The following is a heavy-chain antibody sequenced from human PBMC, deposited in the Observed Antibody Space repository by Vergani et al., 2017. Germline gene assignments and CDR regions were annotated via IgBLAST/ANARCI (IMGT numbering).Heavy chain of an antibody. CDR2: IYYSGST. Sequence: QLQLQESGPGLVKPSETLSLTCTVSGGFISSSSYYWGWIRQPPGKGLEWIGSIYYSGSTYYNPSLKSRVTISVDTSKNQFSLKLSSVTAADTAVYYCASAYGDFGPWFDPWGQGTLVTVSS. CDR3: ASAYGDFGPWFDP. D-gene: IGHD2-21*02. CDR1: GGFISSSSYY. J-gene: IGHJ5*02. V-gene: IGHV4-39*01.